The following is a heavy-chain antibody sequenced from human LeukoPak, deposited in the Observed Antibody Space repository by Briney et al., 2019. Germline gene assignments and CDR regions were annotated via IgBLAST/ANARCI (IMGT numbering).Heavy chain of an antibody. V-gene: IGHV4-59*01. Sequence: SQTLSLTCTVSGGSISSYYWSWIRQPPGKGLEWIGYIYYSGSTNYNPSLKSRVTISVDTSKNQFSLKLSSVTAADTAVYYCARDLSWGIYSGYYFDYWGQGTLVTVSS. CDR3: ARDLSWGIYSGYYFDY. CDR2: IYYSGST. CDR1: GGSISSYY. J-gene: IGHJ4*02. D-gene: IGHD4-23*01.